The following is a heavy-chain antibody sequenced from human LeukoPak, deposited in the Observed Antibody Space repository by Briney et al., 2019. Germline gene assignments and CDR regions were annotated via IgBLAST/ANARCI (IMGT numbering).Heavy chain of an antibody. V-gene: IGHV1-2*02. D-gene: IGHD5-24*01. CDR1: GYTFTGYY. CDR3: AKEGRDGYIVRGYMDV. CDR2: INPNSGGT. Sequence: GASVKVSCKASGYTFTGYYMHWVRQAPGQGLEWMGWINPNSGGTNYAQKFQGRVTMTRDTSISTAYMELSRLRSDDTAVYYCAKEGRDGYIVRGYMDVWGKGTTVTVSS. J-gene: IGHJ6*03.